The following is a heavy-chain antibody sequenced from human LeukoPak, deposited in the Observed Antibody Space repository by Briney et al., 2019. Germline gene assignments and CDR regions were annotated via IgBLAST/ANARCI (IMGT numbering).Heavy chain of an antibody. D-gene: IGHD4-17*01. CDR1: GFTFRRFG. J-gene: IGHJ4*02. CDR2: LSYDGSDK. Sequence: GGSLRLSCAASGFTFRRFGMHWVRQAPGKGLEWVAVLSYDGSDKYYGGSVKGRFIISRDNSKNTLYLQMDSLRAEDTAIYFCAKSADEFGDYEEVGSLDYWGQGTLVTVSS. V-gene: IGHV3-30*18. CDR3: AKSADEFGDYEEVGSLDY.